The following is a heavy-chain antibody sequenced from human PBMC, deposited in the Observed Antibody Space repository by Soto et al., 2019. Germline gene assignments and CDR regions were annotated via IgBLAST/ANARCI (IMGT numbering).Heavy chain of an antibody. CDR2: IRGFSPYT. D-gene: IGHD2-2*01. Sequence: GGSLRLSCVASGFTFRTYTMNWVRQAPGKGLEWVSGIRGFSPYTFYAESVKGRFTISRDNAKNSLYLQMNSLGVEDTAVYYCARDRVYDAHEYYHSATDVWGQGTTVT. CDR1: GFTFRTYT. CDR3: ARDRVYDAHEYYHSATDV. V-gene: IGHV3-21*01. J-gene: IGHJ6*02.